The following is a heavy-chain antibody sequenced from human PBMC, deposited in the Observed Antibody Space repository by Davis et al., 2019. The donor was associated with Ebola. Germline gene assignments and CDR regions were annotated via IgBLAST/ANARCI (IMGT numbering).Heavy chain of an antibody. V-gene: IGHV3-30*04. D-gene: IGHD3-3*01. CDR1: GFTFSGYA. CDR3: ARERRGYYAEY. J-gene: IGHJ4*02. Sequence: GESLKISCAASGFTFSGYAMHWVRQAPGKGLEWVALIAYDGHYQNYADSVKGLFTISRDDSKKTLDLLMNSLTPEDTAVYYCARERRGYYAEYWGQGTLVTVSS. CDR2: IAYDGHYQ.